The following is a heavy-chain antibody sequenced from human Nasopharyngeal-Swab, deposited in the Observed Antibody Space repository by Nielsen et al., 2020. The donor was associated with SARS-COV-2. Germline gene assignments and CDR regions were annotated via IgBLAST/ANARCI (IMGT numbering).Heavy chain of an antibody. Sequence: GESLKISCAASGFTFSNAWMSWVRQAPGKGLEWVAVIWYDGSNKYYADSVKGRFTISRDNSKNTLYLQMNSLRAEDTAIYYCARDEAGTANSGFDYWGQGTLVTVSS. CDR2: IWYDGSNK. D-gene: IGHD1-1*01. CDR3: ARDEAGTANSGFDY. CDR1: GFTFSNAW. V-gene: IGHV3-33*08. J-gene: IGHJ4*02.